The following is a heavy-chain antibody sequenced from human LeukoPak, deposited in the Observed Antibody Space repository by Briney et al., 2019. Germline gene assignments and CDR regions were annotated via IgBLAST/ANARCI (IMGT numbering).Heavy chain of an antibody. J-gene: IGHJ4*02. CDR1: GGSISSYY. V-gene: IGHV4-59*01. D-gene: IGHD3-22*01. CDR2: IYYSGST. CDR3: ASSTYYHDSSGYYDPRPFDY. Sequence: SEALSLTCTVSGGSISSYYWSWIRQAPGKGLEWIGYIYYSGSTNYNPSLKSRVTISVDTSKNQFSLKLSSVTAADPAVYYCASSTYYHDSSGYYDPRPFDYWGQGTLVTVSS.